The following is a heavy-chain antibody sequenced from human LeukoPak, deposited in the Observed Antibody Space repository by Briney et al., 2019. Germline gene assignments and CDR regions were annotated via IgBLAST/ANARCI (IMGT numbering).Heavy chain of an antibody. J-gene: IGHJ6*03. CDR1: GLTSSRYW. Sequence: GGSLRLSCAASGLTSSRYWMHWIRQAPGKGLVWVSHISSDGTRTHYADSVKGRFTISRDNANETLCLQMDSLKVEDTATYYCAKSPYYHLFHYYMDVWGKGTTVTVS. CDR3: AKSPYYHLFHYYMDV. V-gene: IGHV3-74*01. CDR2: ISSDGTRT. D-gene: IGHD3-22*01.